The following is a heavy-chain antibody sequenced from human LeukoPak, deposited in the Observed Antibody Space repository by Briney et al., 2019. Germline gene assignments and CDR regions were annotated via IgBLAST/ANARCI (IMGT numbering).Heavy chain of an antibody. V-gene: IGHV1-69*04. Sequence: GASVKVSCKASGGTFSSYAISWVRQAPGQGLEWVGRIIPILGIANYAQKFQGRVTITADKSTSTAYMELSSLRSEDTAVYYCAREGIRYCGGDCYSYFDYWGQGTLVTVSS. CDR1: GGTFSSYA. J-gene: IGHJ4*02. CDR2: IIPILGIA. D-gene: IGHD2-21*02. CDR3: AREGIRYCGGDCYSYFDY.